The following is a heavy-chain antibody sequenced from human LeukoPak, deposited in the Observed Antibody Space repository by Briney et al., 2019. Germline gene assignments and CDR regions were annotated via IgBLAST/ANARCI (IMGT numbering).Heavy chain of an antibody. CDR2: IYSNGDT. V-gene: IGHV4-4*07. CDR1: GDSISTYY. J-gene: IGHJ4*02. D-gene: IGHD6-13*01. Sequence: SETLSLTFTVSGDSISTYYWSWIRQPAGKGLEWIGRIYSNGDTRYNPSLRSRLTMSVDTSKNQFSLKLSSVTAADTAVYYCARAAAAAGGQYFDYWGQGILVAVSS. CDR3: ARAAAAAGGQYFDY.